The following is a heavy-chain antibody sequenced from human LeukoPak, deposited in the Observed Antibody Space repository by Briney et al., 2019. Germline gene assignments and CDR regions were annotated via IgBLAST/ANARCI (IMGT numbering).Heavy chain of an antibody. V-gene: IGHV4-59*08. CDR2: IYFSGST. Sequence: PSETLSLTCTVSGGSISSYYWSWIRQPPGKGLEWIGYIYFSGSTNYNPSLKSRVTISVDTSKNQFSLKLSSVTAADTAVYYCARGGPAAMGVDYWGQGTLVTVSS. CDR3: ARGGPAAMGVDY. J-gene: IGHJ4*02. CDR1: GGSISSYY. D-gene: IGHD2-2*01.